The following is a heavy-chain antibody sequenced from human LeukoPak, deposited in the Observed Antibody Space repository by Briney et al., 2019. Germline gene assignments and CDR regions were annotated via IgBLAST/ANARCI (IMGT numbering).Heavy chain of an antibody. Sequence: GGSLRLSCVASGFPFSSHAMSWVCQAPGKGLEWVSGISSGATDVRYADSVKGRFTISRDNSKNTLYLQMNSLRAEDTAVYYCVKDPFYGGNPLYYFDYWGQGTLVTVSS. V-gene: IGHV3-23*01. D-gene: IGHD4-23*01. CDR2: ISSGATDV. CDR3: VKDPFYGGNPLYYFDY. CDR1: GFPFSSHA. J-gene: IGHJ4*02.